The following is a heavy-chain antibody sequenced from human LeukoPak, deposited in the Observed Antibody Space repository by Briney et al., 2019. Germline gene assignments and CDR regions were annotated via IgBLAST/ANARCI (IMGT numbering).Heavy chain of an antibody. CDR2: INHSGST. D-gene: IGHD7-27*01. V-gene: IGHV4-34*01. J-gene: IGHJ4*02. Sequence: SETLSLTCAVYGGSFSGYYWSWIRQPPGKGLEWIGEINHSGSTNYNPSLKSRVTISVDTSKNQFSLKLSSVTAADTAVYYCARELTGNSAGFDYWGQGTLVTVSS. CDR3: ARELTGNSAGFDY. CDR1: GGSFSGYY.